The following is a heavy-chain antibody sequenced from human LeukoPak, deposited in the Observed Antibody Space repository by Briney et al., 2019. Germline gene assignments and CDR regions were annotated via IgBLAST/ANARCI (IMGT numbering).Heavy chain of an antibody. CDR2: FDPEDGET. CDR3: ATDTLLGGSGSSNY. J-gene: IGHJ4*02. Sequence: ASVKVSCKVSGYTLTELSMHWVRQAPGKGLEWMGGFDPEDGETIYARKFQGRVTMTEDTSTDTAYMELSSLRSEDTAVYYCATDTLLGGSGSSNYWGQGTLVTVSS. V-gene: IGHV1-24*01. D-gene: IGHD3-10*01. CDR1: GYTLTELS.